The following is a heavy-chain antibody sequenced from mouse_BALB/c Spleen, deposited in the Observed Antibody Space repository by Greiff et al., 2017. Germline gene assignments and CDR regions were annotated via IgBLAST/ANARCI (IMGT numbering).Heavy chain of an antibody. V-gene: IGHV1-12*01. D-gene: IGHD2-3*01. Sequence: QVQLQQPGAELVKPGASVKMSCKASGYTFTSYNMHWVKQTPGQGLEWIGAIYPGNGDTSYNQKFKGKATLTADKSSSTAYMQLSSLTSEDSAVYYCARSDGYYLAWFAYWGQGTLVTVSA. CDR2: IYPGNGDT. CDR1: GYTFTSYN. J-gene: IGHJ3*01. CDR3: ARSDGYYLAWFAY.